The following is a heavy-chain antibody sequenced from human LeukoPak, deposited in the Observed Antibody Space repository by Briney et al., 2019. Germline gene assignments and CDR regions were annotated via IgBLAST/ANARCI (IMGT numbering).Heavy chain of an antibody. CDR3: ARGGGYYKNFDY. J-gene: IGHJ4*02. CDR2: IYYSAST. V-gene: IGHV4-59*01. CDR1: GDSISPYY. D-gene: IGHD2-21*02. Sequence: SETLSLTCTVSGDSISPYYWSWIRQPPGKGLEWTGYIYYSASTNYNPSLKSRVTISVDTSKNQFSLKLSSVTAADTAVYYCARGGGYYKNFDYWGRGTLVTVSS.